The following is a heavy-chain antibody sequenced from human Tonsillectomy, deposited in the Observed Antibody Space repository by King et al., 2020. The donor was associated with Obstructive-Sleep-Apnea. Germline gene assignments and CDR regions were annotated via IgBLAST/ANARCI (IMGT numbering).Heavy chain of an antibody. D-gene: IGHD3-22*01. CDR1: GGSTNSSNYY. CDR2: IYYSGST. CDR3: ARGSSGYGYDY. J-gene: IGHJ4*02. Sequence: LQLQESGPGLVKPSETLSLTCTVSGGSTNSSNYYWGWIRQPPGKGLEWIGSIYYSGSTYYNPSLKSRVTISVDTSKNQFSLKLRSVTAADTAVYYCARGSSGYGYDYWGQGTLVTVSS. V-gene: IGHV4-39*07.